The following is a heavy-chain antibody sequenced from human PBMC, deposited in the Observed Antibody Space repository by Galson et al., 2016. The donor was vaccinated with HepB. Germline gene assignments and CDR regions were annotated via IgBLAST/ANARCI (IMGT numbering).Heavy chain of an antibody. J-gene: IGHJ4*02. D-gene: IGHD1-26*01. Sequence: SLRLSCAASGFTVSNFALSWVRQAPGKGLEWVSGISGGSGSTYYADSVRGRFTISRHDSKNTMDLQMNSLRAEDTAVYYCAKDRRIVGATGGWAFDDWGQGTLVAVAS. CDR3: AKDRRIVGATGGWAFDD. CDR2: ISGGSGST. CDR1: GFTVSNFA. V-gene: IGHV3-23*01.